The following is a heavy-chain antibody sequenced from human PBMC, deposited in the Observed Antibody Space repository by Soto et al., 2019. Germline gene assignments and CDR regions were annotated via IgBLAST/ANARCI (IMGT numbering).Heavy chain of an antibody. CDR2: IKSKTDGGTV. CDR1: GFTFTSAW. Sequence: EVQLVESGGGLGRPGESLRLSCAASGFTFTSAWINWVRQAPGKGLEWAGRIKSKTDGGTVDYGAPVKGRFTISRDDSKNTAYLQMNSLRNEDTAVYYCTTAERGGSYYSDYWGQGTLVTVSS. J-gene: IGHJ4*02. V-gene: IGHV3-15*07. D-gene: IGHD1-26*01. CDR3: TTAERGGSYYSDY.